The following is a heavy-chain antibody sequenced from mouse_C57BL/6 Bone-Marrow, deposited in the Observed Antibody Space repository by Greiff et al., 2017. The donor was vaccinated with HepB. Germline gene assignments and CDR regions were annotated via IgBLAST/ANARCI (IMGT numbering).Heavy chain of an antibody. CDR3: AGDDLLHFDY. J-gene: IGHJ2*01. Sequence: QVQLKESGAELARPGASVKLSCKASGYTFTSYGISWVKQRTGQGLEWIGEIYPRSGNTYYNEKFKGKATLTADKSSSTAYMELRSLTSEDSAVYFCAGDDLLHFDYWGQGTTLTVSS. CDR1: GYTFTSYG. D-gene: IGHD2-12*01. CDR2: IYPRSGNT. V-gene: IGHV1-81*01.